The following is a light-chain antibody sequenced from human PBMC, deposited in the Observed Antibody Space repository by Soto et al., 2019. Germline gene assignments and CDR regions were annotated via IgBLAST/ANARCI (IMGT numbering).Light chain of an antibody. CDR3: SSYTSSITPYV. CDR2: GVS. J-gene: IGLJ1*01. V-gene: IGLV2-14*01. Sequence: QSVLAQPASVSGSPGQSITGSCTLRITDVGAYNYVSWYQQHPGKAPKLLIYGVSSRPSGVSNRFSGSKSGNAAYLTISGLQADDEAEYYCSSYTSSITPYVFGTGTKSPS. CDR1: ITDVGAYNY.